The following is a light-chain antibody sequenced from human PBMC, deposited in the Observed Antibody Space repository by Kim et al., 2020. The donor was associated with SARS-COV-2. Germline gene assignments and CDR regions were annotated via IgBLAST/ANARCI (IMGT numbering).Light chain of an antibody. V-gene: IGKV3-15*01. Sequence: IVMTQSPATLSVSPGERATLSCRASQSVSSNLAWYQQKPGQAPRLLIYGASTRATGIPARFSGSGSGTEFTLTISSLQSEDFAIYYCQHYNYWRRTFGGGTKVDIK. J-gene: IGKJ4*01. CDR3: QHYNYWRRT. CDR1: QSVSSN. CDR2: GAS.